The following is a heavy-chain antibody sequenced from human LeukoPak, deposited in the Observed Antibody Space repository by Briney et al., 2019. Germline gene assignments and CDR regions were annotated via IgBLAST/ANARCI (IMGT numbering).Heavy chain of an antibody. J-gene: IGHJ3*02. D-gene: IGHD3-3*01. CDR2: IYSGGST. CDR1: GFTVSSNY. Sequence: GGSLRLSCAASGFTVSSNYMSWVRQAPGKGLEWVSVIYSGGSTYYADSVKGRFTISRDNSKNTLYLQMNSLRAEDTAVYYCARLKKQGVGAFDIWGQGTLVTVSS. V-gene: IGHV3-53*01. CDR3: ARLKKQGVGAFDI.